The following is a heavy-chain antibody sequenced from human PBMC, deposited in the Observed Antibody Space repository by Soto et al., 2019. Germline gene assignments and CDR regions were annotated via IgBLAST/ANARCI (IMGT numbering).Heavy chain of an antibody. D-gene: IGHD2-15*01. CDR1: GFIVSDTY. V-gene: IGHV3-66*01. CDR3: AREPRYCRGGSCSITGDAFDI. J-gene: IGHJ3*02. Sequence: EVQLVESGGGLVQPGGSLRLSCTASGFIVSDTYMNWVRQAPGKGLEWVSVISNRGDTHYADSVRGRFSLSRDIADNTLHLQMNNLRVEDTALYYCAREPRYCRGGSCSITGDAFDIWGQGTMVTVSS. CDR2: ISNRGDT.